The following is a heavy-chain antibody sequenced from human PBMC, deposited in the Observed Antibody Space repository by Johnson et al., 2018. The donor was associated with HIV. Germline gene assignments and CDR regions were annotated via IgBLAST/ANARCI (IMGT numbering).Heavy chain of an antibody. V-gene: IGHV3-7*05. CDR3: TRDPTYYFDI. CDR1: GFTFSSYG. J-gene: IGHJ3*02. Sequence: VQLVESGGGLIQPGGSLRLPCAESGFTFSSYGMHWVRQAPGKGLEWVANIKQDGSEQNSVDSVKGRFTISRDNGKNSLYLQMNSLRAEDTAVYYYTRDPTYYFDIWGQGTMVTVSS. D-gene: IGHD3-10*01. CDR2: IKQDGSEQ.